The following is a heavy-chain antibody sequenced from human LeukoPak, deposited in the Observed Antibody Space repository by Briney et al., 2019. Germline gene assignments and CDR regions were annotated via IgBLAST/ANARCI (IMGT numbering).Heavy chain of an antibody. D-gene: IGHD3-16*01. J-gene: IGHJ4*02. Sequence: ASVKVSCKASGYTFTSYAMHWVRQAAGQRLEWMGWINAGNGNTKYSQKFQGRVTITRDTSASTAYMELSSLRSEDTAVYYCASLSVGATQVDYWGQGTLVTVSS. V-gene: IGHV1-3*01. CDR2: INAGNGNT. CDR1: GYTFTSYA. CDR3: ASLSVGATQVDY.